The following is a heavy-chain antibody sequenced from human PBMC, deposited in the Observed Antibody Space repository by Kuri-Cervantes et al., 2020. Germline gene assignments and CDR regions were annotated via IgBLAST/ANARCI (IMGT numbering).Heavy chain of an antibody. V-gene: IGHV3-23*01. D-gene: IGHD6-19*01. J-gene: IGHJ4*02. Sequence: GESLKISCAASGFTFSSYAMSWVRQAPGKGLEWVSAISGSGGSTYYADSVKGRFTISRDNSKNTLYLQMNSLRAEDTAAYYCARAKYYSSGWYLGCWGQGTLVTVSS. CDR2: ISGSGGST. CDR3: ARAKYYSSGWYLGC. CDR1: GFTFSSYA.